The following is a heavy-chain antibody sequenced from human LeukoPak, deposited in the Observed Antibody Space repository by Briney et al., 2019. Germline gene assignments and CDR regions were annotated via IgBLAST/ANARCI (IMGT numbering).Heavy chain of an antibody. CDR3: ARDRDTAMVTFLDY. CDR1: GFTFSSYG. Sequence: GRSLRLSCAASGFTFSSYGMHWVRQAPGKGLEWVAVIWYDGSNKYYADSVKGRFTISRDNSKNTLYLQMNSLRAEDTAVYYCARDRDTAMVTFLDYWGQGTLVTVSS. D-gene: IGHD5-18*01. J-gene: IGHJ4*02. V-gene: IGHV3-33*01. CDR2: IWYDGSNK.